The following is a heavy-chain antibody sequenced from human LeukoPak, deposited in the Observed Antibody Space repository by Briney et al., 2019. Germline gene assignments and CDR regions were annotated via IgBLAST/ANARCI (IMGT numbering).Heavy chain of an antibody. D-gene: IGHD3-22*01. V-gene: IGHV3-30-3*01. CDR1: GFTFSSYA. CDR2: ISYDGSNK. Sequence: GGSLRLSCAASGFTFSSYAVHWVRQAPGKGLEWVAVISYDGSNKYYADSVKGRFTISRDNSKNTLYLQMNSLRAEDTAVYYCARDLSSIVVVITSLGYWGQGTLVTVSS. CDR3: ARDLSSIVVVITSLGY. J-gene: IGHJ4*02.